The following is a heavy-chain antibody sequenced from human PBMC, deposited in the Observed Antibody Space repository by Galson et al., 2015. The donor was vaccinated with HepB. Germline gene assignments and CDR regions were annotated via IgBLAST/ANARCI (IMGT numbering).Heavy chain of an antibody. V-gene: IGHV5-10-1*01. CDR1: GYSFTSYW. J-gene: IGHJ6*02. CDR3: ARRIHEEGVYYGMDV. D-gene: IGHD5-18*01. Sequence: QSGAEVKKPGESLRISCKGSGYSFTSYWISWVRQMPGKGLEWMGRIDPSDSYTNYSPSFQGHVTISADKSISTAYLQWSSLKASDTAMYYCARRIHEEGVYYGMDVWGQGTTVTVSS. CDR2: IDPSDSYT.